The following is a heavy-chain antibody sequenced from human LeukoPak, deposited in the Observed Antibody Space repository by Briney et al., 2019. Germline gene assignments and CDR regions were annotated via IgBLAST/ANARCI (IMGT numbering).Heavy chain of an antibody. V-gene: IGHV1-46*01. D-gene: IGHD3-22*01. Sequence: GASVKVSCKASGHTFTSHYMHWVRQAPGQGLEWMGIINPSGGSTSYAQKFQGRVTMTRDTSTSTVYMELSSLRSEDTAVYYCARDVKGSGYYSPYNWFDPWGQGTLVTVSS. J-gene: IGHJ5*02. CDR2: INPSGGST. CDR3: ARDVKGSGYYSPYNWFDP. CDR1: GHTFTSHY.